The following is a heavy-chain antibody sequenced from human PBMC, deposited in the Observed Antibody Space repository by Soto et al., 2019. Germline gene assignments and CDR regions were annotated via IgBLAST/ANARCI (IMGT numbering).Heavy chain of an antibody. CDR2: IIPIFGTA. V-gene: IGHV1-69*06. J-gene: IGHJ6*02. CDR1: GGTFSSYA. D-gene: IGHD6-13*01. Sequence: QVQLVQSGAEVKKPGSSVKVSCKASGGTFSSYAISWVRQAPGQGLEWMGGIIPIFGTANYSQKFQGRVTITADKSTSTAYMELSILRSEDTAVYYCARVRVDSSWYTYPSPRYGMDVWGQGTTVTVSS. CDR3: ARVRVDSSWYTYPSPRYGMDV.